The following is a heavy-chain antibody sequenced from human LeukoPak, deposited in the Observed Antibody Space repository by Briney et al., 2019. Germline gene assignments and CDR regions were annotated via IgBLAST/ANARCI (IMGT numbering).Heavy chain of an antibody. Sequence: GGSLRLSCLGSGSVSGFSFTSFATYWVRQAPGKGLEWVAALSCDSTGEYYADSVKGRFTISRDNARNSLYLQMDSLRGEDTAVYYCARDLMAEAFDIWGQGTMVTVSS. CDR2: LSCDSTGE. J-gene: IGHJ3*02. CDR3: ARDLMAEAFDI. D-gene: IGHD5-24*01. CDR1: GFSFTSFA. V-gene: IGHV3-30*03.